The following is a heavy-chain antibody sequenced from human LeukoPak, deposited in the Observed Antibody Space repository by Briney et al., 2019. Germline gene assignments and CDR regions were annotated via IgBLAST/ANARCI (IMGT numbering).Heavy chain of an antibody. CDR3: ARDGCGGDCYLADY. CDR2: IWFDGSKK. Sequence: PGRSLRLSCAASGFIFSSYGMHWVRQAPGKGLEWVAVIWFDGSKKYYADSVKGRITISRDDSKNTLHLQMNSLRAEDTAVYYCARDGCGGDCYLADYWGQGTLVTVSS. J-gene: IGHJ4*02. D-gene: IGHD2-21*02. V-gene: IGHV3-33*01. CDR1: GFIFSSYG.